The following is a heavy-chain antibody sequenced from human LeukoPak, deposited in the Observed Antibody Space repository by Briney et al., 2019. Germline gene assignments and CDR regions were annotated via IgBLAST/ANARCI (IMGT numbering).Heavy chain of an antibody. CDR2: INDNGSTR. CDR3: AKDMQTWPRFPDY. CDR1: GFTFSNYA. J-gene: IGHJ4*02. Sequence: GGSLRLSCGASGFTFSNYAMSWVRQAPGRGLEWVSGINDNGSTRFYAASEKGRFTSSRDNPKNTLYLQMNGLRVEDTAVYYCAKDMQTWPRFPDYWGQGTLVTVSS. V-gene: IGHV3-23*01. D-gene: IGHD5-12*01.